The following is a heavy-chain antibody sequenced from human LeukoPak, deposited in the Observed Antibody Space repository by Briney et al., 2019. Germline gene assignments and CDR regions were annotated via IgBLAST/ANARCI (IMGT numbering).Heavy chain of an antibody. J-gene: IGHJ6*02. CDR3: ARDPARGGIGYGMDV. Sequence: SETLSLTCTVSGDSIRSGVYYWSWIRQHPGKGLEWIGYIYHSGTTHYNPSLKSRLTMSVDTSKNQISLQLSSVTAADTAMYYCARDPARGGIGYGMDVWGQGTTVTVSS. CDR2: IYHSGTT. CDR1: GDSIRSGVYY. D-gene: IGHD3-16*01. V-gene: IGHV4-31*03.